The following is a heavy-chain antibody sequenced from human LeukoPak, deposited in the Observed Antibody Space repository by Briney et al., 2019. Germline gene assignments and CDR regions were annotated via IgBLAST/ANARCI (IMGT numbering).Heavy chain of an antibody. Sequence: PGGSLRLSCAASGFTFSSYSMNWVRQAPGKGLEWVSSISSSSSYIYYADSVKGRFTISRHNAKNSLYLQMNSLRAEDTAVYYCARDLGRYCSSTSCTPDWFDHWGQGTLVTVSS. J-gene: IGHJ5*02. CDR3: ARDLGRYCSSTSCTPDWFDH. CDR1: GFTFSSYS. V-gene: IGHV3-21*01. CDR2: ISSSSSYI. D-gene: IGHD2-2*01.